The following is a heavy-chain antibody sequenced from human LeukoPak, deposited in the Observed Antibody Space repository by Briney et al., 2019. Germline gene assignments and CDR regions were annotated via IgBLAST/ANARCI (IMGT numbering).Heavy chain of an antibody. V-gene: IGHV4-39*07. D-gene: IGHD6-19*01. CDR2: IYYSGST. J-gene: IGHJ5*02. CDR3: ARVGKQWLVLRGWFDP. CDR1: GGSISSSSYY. Sequence: SETLSLTCTVSGGSISSSSYYWGWIRQPPGKGLEWIGSIYYSGSTYYNPSLKSRVTISVDTSKNQFSLKLSSVTAADTAVYYCARVGKQWLVLRGWFDPWGRGTLVTVSS.